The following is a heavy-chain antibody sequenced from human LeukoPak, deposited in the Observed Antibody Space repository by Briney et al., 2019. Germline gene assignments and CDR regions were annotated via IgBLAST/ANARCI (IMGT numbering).Heavy chain of an antibody. CDR2: IDHSGGS. CDR3: ARGPPRYTSY. V-gene: IGHV4-38-2*02. CDR1: GYSISSGYY. Sequence: PSETLSLTCTVSGYSISSGYYWGWIRQAPGKGLEWIGSIDHSGGSYYNPSLKSRVTMSVDTSKNQFSLNLSSVTAADTAVYYCARGPPRYTSYWGQGALVIVSS. J-gene: IGHJ4*02. D-gene: IGHD5-18*01.